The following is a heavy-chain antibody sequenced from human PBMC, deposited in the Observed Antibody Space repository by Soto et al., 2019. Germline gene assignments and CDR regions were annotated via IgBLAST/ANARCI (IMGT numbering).Heavy chain of an antibody. CDR1: GGSISSGGYS. J-gene: IGHJ4*02. D-gene: IGHD3-22*01. CDR2: IYHSWST. V-gene: IGHV4-30-2*01. Sequence: PSETLSLTCAISGGSISSGGYSWRWIRQPPGKGLEWIAYIYHSWSTYYNPSLTSRVTISVDRSKKQFAVKLSAVSAADTAVYYCARGGVDYYDSSGYYFFPYCFEYWGQGTLVTDSS. CDR3: ARGGVDYYDSSGYYFFPYCFEY.